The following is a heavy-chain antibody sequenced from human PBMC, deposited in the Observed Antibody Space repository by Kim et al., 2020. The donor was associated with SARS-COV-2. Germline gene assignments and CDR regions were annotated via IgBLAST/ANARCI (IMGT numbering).Heavy chain of an antibody. V-gene: IGHV3-15*01. CDR3: TTAYSGSYLSHYYYAMDV. Sequence: GGSLRLSCAASGFTFSNAWMSWVRQAPGKGLEWVGHIKSKSDGGTADYAAPVTGRFTISRDDSKNTLYLQVNSLKTEDTAVYYCTTAYSGSYLSHYYYAMDVWGQGTTVTVSS. CDR1: GFTFSNAW. CDR2: IKSKSDGGTA. J-gene: IGHJ6*01. D-gene: IGHD1-26*01.